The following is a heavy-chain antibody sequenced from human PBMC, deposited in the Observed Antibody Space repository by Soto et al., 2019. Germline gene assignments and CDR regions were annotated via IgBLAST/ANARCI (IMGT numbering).Heavy chain of an antibody. Sequence: EVQLLESGGGLVQPGGSLRLSCAASGFTFSSYAMSWVRQAPGKGLEWVSAISGSGGSTYYADSVKGRFTISRDNSKNTLYLQTNGLRAEDTAVDSCAKWDGHLLGCGVDYWGQGTLVTVSS. V-gene: IGHV3-23*01. D-gene: IGHD3-10*01. J-gene: IGHJ4*02. CDR1: GFTFSSYA. CDR3: AKWDGHLLGCGVDY. CDR2: ISGSGGST.